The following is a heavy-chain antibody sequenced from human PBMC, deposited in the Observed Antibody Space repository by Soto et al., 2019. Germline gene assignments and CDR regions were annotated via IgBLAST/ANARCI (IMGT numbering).Heavy chain of an antibody. CDR3: ARVKVPAATLGAFDL. V-gene: IGHV1-18*01. CDR2: INPLKGDT. J-gene: IGHJ3*01. CDR1: GYTFSTYG. Sequence: GASVKVSCKASGYTFSTYGITWVRQAPGQGLDWMGWINPLKGDTNSEARFQDRVTMTTDTSTRTAYMELRSLRSDDTAVYYCARVKVPAATLGAFDLWGQGTLLTVSS. D-gene: IGHD2-2*01.